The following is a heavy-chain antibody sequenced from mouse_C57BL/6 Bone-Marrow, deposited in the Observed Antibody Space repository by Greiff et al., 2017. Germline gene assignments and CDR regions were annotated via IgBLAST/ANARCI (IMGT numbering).Heavy chain of an antibody. CDR1: GYTFTSYW. D-gene: IGHD1-1*01. Sequence: VQLQQSGTVLARPGASVKMSCKTSGYTFTSYWMHWEKQRPGQGLEWIGAIYPGNSDTSYNQKFKGKAKLTAVTSASTAYMELSSLTNEDSAVYYCTRRYYGSSYGFAYWGQGTLVTVSA. CDR3: TRRYYGSSYGFAY. V-gene: IGHV1-5*01. J-gene: IGHJ3*01. CDR2: IYPGNSDT.